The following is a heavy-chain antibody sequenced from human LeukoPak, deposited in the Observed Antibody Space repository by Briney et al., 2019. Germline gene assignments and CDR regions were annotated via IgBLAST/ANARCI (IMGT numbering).Heavy chain of an antibody. CDR1: GFTFSSYA. Sequence: GGTLRLSCAASGFTFSSYAMNWVRQAPGKGLEWVSYISSYSSTIKYADSVRGRFTISRDNAKNSLYLQMNSLRAEDTAVYYCAKGAGGSRDSDYWGQGTLVTVSS. CDR3: AKGAGGSRDSDY. CDR2: ISSYSSTI. D-gene: IGHD2-15*01. J-gene: IGHJ4*02. V-gene: IGHV3-48*01.